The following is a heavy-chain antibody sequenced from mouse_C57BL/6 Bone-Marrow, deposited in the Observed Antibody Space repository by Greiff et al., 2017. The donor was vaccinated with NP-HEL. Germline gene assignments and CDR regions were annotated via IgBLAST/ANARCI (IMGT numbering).Heavy chain of an antibody. D-gene: IGHD2-3*01. CDR2: IHPNRGST. V-gene: IGHV1-64*01. J-gene: IGHJ2*01. CDR3: ARFKGYYEDY. CDR1: GYTFTSYW. Sequence: QVQLQQPGAELVKPGASVKLSCKASGYTFTSYWMHWVKQRPGQGLEWIGMIHPNRGSTNYNGKFKSKATLTVDKSSSPAYMQLSSLTSEDSAVYYCARFKGYYEDYWGQGTTLTVSS.